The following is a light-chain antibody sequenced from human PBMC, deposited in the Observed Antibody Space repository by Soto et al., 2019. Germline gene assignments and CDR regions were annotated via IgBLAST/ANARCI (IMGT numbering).Light chain of an antibody. J-gene: IGLJ2*01. V-gene: IGLV2-23*01. CDR3: CSYAGSSTVI. Sequence: QSALTKPASVTGSPGQSITISCTGTSSDVGSYNLVSWYQQHPGKAPKLMIYEGIKRPSGASNRFSGSKFGNTASLTISGLQAEDEADYYCCSYAGSSTVIFGGGTKLTVL. CDR1: SSDVGSYNL. CDR2: EGI.